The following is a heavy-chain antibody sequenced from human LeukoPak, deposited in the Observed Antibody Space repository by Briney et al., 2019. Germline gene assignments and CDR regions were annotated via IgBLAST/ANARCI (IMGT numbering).Heavy chain of an antibody. D-gene: IGHD3-3*01. Sequence: PSETLSLTCAVSGYSISRGYYWGWIRQPPGKGLEWNWSIYHSGSTHYNPSLKSRDTISVDTSKIPFSLKLRSVTAADTAVYYCARGLFGVVIHSNWFDPWGPGTLVTVSS. CDR3: ARGLFGVVIHSNWFDP. CDR1: GYSISRGYY. V-gene: IGHV4-38-2*01. CDR2: IYHSGST. J-gene: IGHJ5*02.